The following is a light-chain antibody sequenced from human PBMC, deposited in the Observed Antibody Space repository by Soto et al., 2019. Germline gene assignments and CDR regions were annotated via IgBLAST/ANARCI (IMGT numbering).Light chain of an antibody. Sequence: QSVLTQPASVSGSPGQSITISCTGTTSDVGAYNYVSWYQQHPGKAPKLIIYDVSDRSSGVSNRFSGSKSGNTASLTISGLQADDEADYYCSSFTRSNTYVFGTGTKVTVL. V-gene: IGLV2-14*03. J-gene: IGLJ1*01. CDR3: SSFTRSNTYV. CDR1: TSDVGAYNY. CDR2: DVS.